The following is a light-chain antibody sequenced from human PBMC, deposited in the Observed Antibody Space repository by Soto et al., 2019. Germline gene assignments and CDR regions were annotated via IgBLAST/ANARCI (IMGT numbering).Light chain of an antibody. CDR3: QQYGTSPQT. Sequence: IVLTQSPGTLSLSPGERATLSCRASQSASSNSLAWYQQKPGQAPRLVIYGASTRATGFPDRFTGSGSGTDFTLTISRLEPEDFAVYYCQQYGTSPQTFGQGTKVDIK. CDR1: QSASSNS. J-gene: IGKJ1*01. V-gene: IGKV3-20*01. CDR2: GAS.